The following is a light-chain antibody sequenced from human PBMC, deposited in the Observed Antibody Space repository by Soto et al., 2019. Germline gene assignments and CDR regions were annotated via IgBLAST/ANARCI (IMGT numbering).Light chain of an antibody. CDR1: QSVTSN. V-gene: IGKV3-15*01. CDR3: QQYNDWPPLT. CDR2: GAS. J-gene: IGKJ4*01. Sequence: IVMTQSPATLSVSPGERATLSCRASQSVTSNLAWYQQKPGQAPRLVIYGASTRATGIPARFSGSGSGTEFTLTISSLQSEDFAVYYCQQYNDWPPLTFGGGTRVEIK.